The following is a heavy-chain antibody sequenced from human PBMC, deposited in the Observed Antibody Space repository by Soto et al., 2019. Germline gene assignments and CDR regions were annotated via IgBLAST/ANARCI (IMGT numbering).Heavy chain of an antibody. V-gene: IGHV3-30-3*01. D-gene: IGHD6-13*01. CDR2: ISYDGSNK. Sequence: QVQLVESGGGVVQPGRSLRLSCAASGFTFSSYAMHWVRQAPGKGLEWVAVISYDGSNKYYADSVKGRFTISRDNSQNTLYLQMNSLRAEDTAVYYCARDGIGIAAGTNTISEVRGLDYWGQGTLVTVSS. CDR1: GFTFSSYA. J-gene: IGHJ4*02. CDR3: ARDGIGIAAGTNTISEVRGLDY.